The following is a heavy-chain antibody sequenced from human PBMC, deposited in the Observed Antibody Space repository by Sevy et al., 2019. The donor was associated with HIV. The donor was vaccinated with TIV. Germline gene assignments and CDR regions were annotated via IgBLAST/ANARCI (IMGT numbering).Heavy chain of an antibody. Sequence: GESLKISCKGSGYSFTSYWIGWVRQMPGKGLEWMGIIYPGDSDTRYSQSFQGQVTISADKSISTADLQWKSLKASDTAMYYCARLAVIGGGWYCDSSANAGGAFDIWGQGTMVTVSS. CDR2: IYPGDSDT. V-gene: IGHV5-51*01. J-gene: IGHJ3*02. CDR1: GYSFTSYW. D-gene: IGHD3-22*01. CDR3: ARLAVIGGGWYCDSSANAGGAFDI.